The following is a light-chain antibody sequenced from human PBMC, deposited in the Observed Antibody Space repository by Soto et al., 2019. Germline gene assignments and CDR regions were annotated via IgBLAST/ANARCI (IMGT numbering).Light chain of an antibody. CDR3: QQRSNWPPSLS. J-gene: IGKJ4*01. CDR1: QSGNIY. Sequence: PGERATLSCRASQSGNIYLAWYQQKPGQAPRLLIYEASNRATGIPARFSGSGSGTDFTLTISSLEPEDFAVYYCQQRSNWPPSLSFGGGTKVE. V-gene: IGKV3-11*01. CDR2: EAS.